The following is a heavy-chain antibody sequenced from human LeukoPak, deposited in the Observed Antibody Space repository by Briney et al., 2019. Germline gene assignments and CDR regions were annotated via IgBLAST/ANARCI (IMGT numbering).Heavy chain of an antibody. CDR2: IIPIFGTA. D-gene: IGHD3-3*01. V-gene: IGHV1-69*05. CDR3: ARGPKNYDFWSGYYTNYYYYYMDV. Sequence: GSSVKVSCKASGGTFSSYAISWVRQAPGQGLEWMGGIIPIFGTANYAQKFQGRVTITTDESTSTAYMELSSLRSEDTAVYYCARGPKNYDFWSGYYTNYYYYYMDVWAKGPRSPSP. CDR1: GGTFSSYA. J-gene: IGHJ6*03.